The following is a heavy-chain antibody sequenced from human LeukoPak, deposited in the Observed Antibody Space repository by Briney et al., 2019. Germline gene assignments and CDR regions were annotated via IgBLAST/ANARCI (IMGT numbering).Heavy chain of an antibody. CDR2: INHSGST. V-gene: IGHV4-34*01. J-gene: IGHJ5*02. D-gene: IGHD1-26*01. CDR1: GGSFSGYY. Sequence: PSETLSFTCAVYGGSFSGYYWSWIRQPPGKGLEWIGEINHSGSTNYNPSLKSRVTISVDTSKNQFSLKLSSVTAADTAVYYCARRPRYSGSYYATANYNWFDPWGQGTLVTVSS. CDR3: ARRPRYSGSYYATANYNWFDP.